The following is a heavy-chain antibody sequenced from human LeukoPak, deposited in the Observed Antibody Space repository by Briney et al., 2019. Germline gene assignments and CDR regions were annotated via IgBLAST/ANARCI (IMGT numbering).Heavy chain of an antibody. D-gene: IGHD2-21*01. J-gene: IGHJ4*02. CDR2: VRVNGRST. CDR3: AKPGEASNYYFDY. V-gene: IGHV3-23*01. Sequence: GGSLRLSCTASGFTFSTYDMSWVRQAPGNGLEWVSTVRVNGRSTYYADSVKGRFTISRDNSKNTLYLQMNSLRAEDTALYYCAKPGEASNYYFDYWGQGALVTVSS. CDR1: GFTFSTYD.